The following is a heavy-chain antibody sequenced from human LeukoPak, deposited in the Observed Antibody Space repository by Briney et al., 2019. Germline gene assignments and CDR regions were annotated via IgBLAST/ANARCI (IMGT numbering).Heavy chain of an antibody. CDR1: GFTFSSYW. J-gene: IGHJ4*02. D-gene: IGHD6-19*01. CDR3: ANAGAVAGPLDY. V-gene: IGHV3-23*01. Sequence: GGSLRLSCAASGFTFSSYWMHWVRQAPGKGLEWVSAISGSGGSTYYADSVKGRFTISRDNSKNTLYLQMNSLRAEDTAVYYSANAGAVAGPLDYWGQGTLVTVSS. CDR2: ISGSGGST.